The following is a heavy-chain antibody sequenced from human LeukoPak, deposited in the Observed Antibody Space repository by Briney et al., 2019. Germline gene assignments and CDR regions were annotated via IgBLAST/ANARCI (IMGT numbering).Heavy chain of an antibody. D-gene: IGHD3-3*01. V-gene: IGHV3-23*01. CDR1: GFTFSSYA. CDR2: ISGSGGST. Sequence: PGGSLRLSCAASGFTFSSYAMSWVRQAPGKGLEWVSAISGSGGSTYYADSVKGRFTISRDNSKNTLYLQMNSLRAEDTAVYYCAKWGDQTYYDFWRGSGDAFDIWGQGTMVTVSS. CDR3: AKWGDQTYYDFWRGSGDAFDI. J-gene: IGHJ3*02.